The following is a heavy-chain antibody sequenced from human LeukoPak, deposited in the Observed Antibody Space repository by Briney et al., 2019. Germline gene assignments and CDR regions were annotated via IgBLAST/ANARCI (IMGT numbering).Heavy chain of an antibody. J-gene: IGHJ4*02. D-gene: IGHD3-3*01. CDR3: ARAKPWNGLDY. CDR2: IYHSGST. CDR1: GYSISSGYY. V-gene: IGHV4-38-2*02. Sequence: SETLSLTCTVSGYSISSGYYWGWIRQPPGKGLEWIGSIYHSGSTYYNPSLKSRVTISVDTSKNQFSLKLSSVTAADTAVYYCARAKPWNGLDYWGQGTLVTVSS.